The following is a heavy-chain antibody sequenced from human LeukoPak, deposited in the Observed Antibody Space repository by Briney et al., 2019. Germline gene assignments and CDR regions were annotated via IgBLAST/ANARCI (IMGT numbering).Heavy chain of an antibody. J-gene: IGHJ6*02. CDR2: ISSSGGST. V-gene: IGHV3-23*01. D-gene: IGHD1-26*01. CDR3: ANGSGSYPGSGYGMDV. Sequence: GGSLRLSCAASGFTYSSYAMSWVRQAPGKGREWVSAISSSGGSTYYADSVKGRFTISRDNSKNTLYLQMNSLRAEDTAVYYCANGSGSYPGSGYGMDVWGQGTTVTVSS. CDR1: GFTYSSYA.